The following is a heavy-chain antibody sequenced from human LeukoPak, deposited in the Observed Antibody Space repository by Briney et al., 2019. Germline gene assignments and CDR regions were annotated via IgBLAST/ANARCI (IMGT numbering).Heavy chain of an antibody. CDR2: IYYSGST. Sequence: PSETLSLTCTVSGGSISSYYWSWIRQPPGKGLEWIGYIYYSGSTNYNPSLKSRVTMSVDTSKNQFSLKLSSVTAADTAVYYCARDEGPRSWFDPWGQGTLVTVSS. CDR3: ARDEGPRSWFDP. CDR1: GGSISSYY. V-gene: IGHV4-59*01. J-gene: IGHJ5*02.